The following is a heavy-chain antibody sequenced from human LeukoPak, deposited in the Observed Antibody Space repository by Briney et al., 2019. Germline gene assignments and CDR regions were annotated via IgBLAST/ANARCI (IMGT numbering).Heavy chain of an antibody. Sequence: GGSLRLSCAASGFSFSTSKMNWVRQAPGKGLEWLSYISSSGTTIFYANSVRGRFTISRDNAKNSLYLLMDSLRAEDTAVYYCARDLKIFDEFITTGGGDYWGQGTLVTVSS. CDR2: ISSSGTTI. J-gene: IGHJ4*02. D-gene: IGHD3-3*01. V-gene: IGHV3-48*01. CDR1: GFSFSTSK. CDR3: ARDLKIFDEFITTGGGDY.